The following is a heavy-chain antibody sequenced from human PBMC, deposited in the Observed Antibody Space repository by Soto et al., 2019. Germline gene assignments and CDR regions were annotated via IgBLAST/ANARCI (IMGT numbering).Heavy chain of an antibody. V-gene: IGHV4-61*01. CDR1: GGSVSSGSYY. Sequence: SETLSLTCTVSGGSVSSGSYYWSWIRQPPGKGLEWIGYIYYSGSTNYNPSLKSRVTISVDTSKNQFSLKLSSVTAADTAVYYCARGPVQVPAAPFGWEFDYCREGNLVTVS. CDR2: IYYSGST. CDR3: ARGPVQVPAAPFGWEFDY. D-gene: IGHD2-2*01. J-gene: IGHJ4*02.